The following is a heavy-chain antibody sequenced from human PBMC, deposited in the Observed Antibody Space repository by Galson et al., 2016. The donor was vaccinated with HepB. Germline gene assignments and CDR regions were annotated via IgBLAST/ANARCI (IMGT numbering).Heavy chain of an antibody. D-gene: IGHD6-13*01. CDR2: IWYDGSNK. V-gene: IGHV3-30*02. Sequence: SLRLSCAASGFRFSSYSMHWVRQAPGKGLEWVAFIWYDGSNKYYADSVKGRFTISRDNPKNTLYLQMNSLRAEDTAVYYCARDQRHLGGWYSSSWGDYWGQGTLVTVSS. CDR1: GFRFSSYS. J-gene: IGHJ4*02. CDR3: ARDQRHLGGWYSSSWGDY.